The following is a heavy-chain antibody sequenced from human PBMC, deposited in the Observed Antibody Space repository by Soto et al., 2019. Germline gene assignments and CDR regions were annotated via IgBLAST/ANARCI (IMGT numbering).Heavy chain of an antibody. CDR1: GYTFTSYG. V-gene: IGHV1-18*01. J-gene: IGHJ3*02. Sequence: ASVKVSCKASGYTFTSYGISWVRQAPGQGLEWMGWISAYNGNTNYAQKLQGRVTMTTDTSTSTAYMELRSLRSDDTAVYYCAISHDYGDYVNAFDIWGQGTMVTVSS. CDR2: ISAYNGNT. D-gene: IGHD4-17*01. CDR3: AISHDYGDYVNAFDI.